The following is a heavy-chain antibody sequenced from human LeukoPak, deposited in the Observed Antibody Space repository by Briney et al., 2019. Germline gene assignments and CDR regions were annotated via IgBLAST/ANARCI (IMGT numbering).Heavy chain of an antibody. CDR2: ISYDGSNK. D-gene: IGHD5-18*01. Sequence: GGSLRLSCAASGFTFSSYGMHWVRQAPGKGLEWVAVISYDGSNKYYGDSVKGRFTISRDNSKNTLYLQMNSLRSEDTAVYYCARDHRRDSYGYVALDYWGQGTLVTVSS. CDR3: ARDHRRDSYGYVALDY. J-gene: IGHJ4*02. CDR1: GFTFSSYG. V-gene: IGHV3-30*03.